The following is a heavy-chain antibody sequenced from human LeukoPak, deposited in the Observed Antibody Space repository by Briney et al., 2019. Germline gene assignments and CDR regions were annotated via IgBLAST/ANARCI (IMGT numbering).Heavy chain of an antibody. CDR1: GFTFSSYS. D-gene: IGHD3-22*01. CDR2: ISPSSSTI. V-gene: IGHV3-48*04. J-gene: IGHJ4*02. CDR3: AREVNHYDSGAYSPGLDY. Sequence: GGSLRLSCAASGFTFSSYSMNWVRQAPGKGLEWVSYISPSSSTIYYADSVKGRFTISRDNAKNSLFLQMNSLRAEDTAVYYCAREVNHYDSGAYSPGLDYWGQGTLVTVSS.